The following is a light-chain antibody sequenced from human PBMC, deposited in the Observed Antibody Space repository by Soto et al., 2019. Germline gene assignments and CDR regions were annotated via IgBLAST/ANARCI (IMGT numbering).Light chain of an antibody. CDR1: QSLSSSNY. V-gene: IGKV3-20*01. J-gene: IGKJ4*01. CDR2: GVS. Sequence: EIVLTQSPGTLSLSPGERATLSCRDSQSLSSSNYLAWYQQKPGQAPRLLIYGVSTRATDIPDRFSGSGSGTDFTLTISRLEPEDFAVYYCHQYDRSPSTFGGGTKVEIK. CDR3: HQYDRSPST.